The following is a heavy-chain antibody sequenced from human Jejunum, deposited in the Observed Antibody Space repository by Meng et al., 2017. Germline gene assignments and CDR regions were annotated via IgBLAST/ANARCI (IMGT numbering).Heavy chain of an antibody. CDR1: GYTFSDNY. J-gene: IGHJ4*02. D-gene: IGHD1-1*01. V-gene: IGHV1-8*02. Sequence: QVEGGQCVDEWKKPGDSVQVSGQASGYTFSDNYMHWVIKAPGQGLEWIGWMNTNNGNKDHTQKFKGRVNMTRDPSISTAYIELSSLRSEDTAVYYCARIESLERRGSDYWGQGTLVTVFS. CDR3: ARIESLERRGSDY. CDR2: MNTNNGNK.